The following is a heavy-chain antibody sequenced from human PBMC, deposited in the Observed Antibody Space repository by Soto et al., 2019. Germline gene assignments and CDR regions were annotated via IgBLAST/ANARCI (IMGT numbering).Heavy chain of an antibody. CDR3: GRDTGTSTPVGIDY. V-gene: IGHV3-30*04. J-gene: IGHJ4*02. Sequence: ESGGGVVQPGRSLRLSCVASGFSFSGYGLHWVHQAPGKGLEWIAFISNDEKNDFYSDFVKGRFSVSRDNANHRLFLQMNSLRVEDTARYFCGRDTGTSTPVGIDYWGQGALVTVSS. CDR1: GFSFSGYG. D-gene: IGHD1-26*01. CDR2: ISNDEKND.